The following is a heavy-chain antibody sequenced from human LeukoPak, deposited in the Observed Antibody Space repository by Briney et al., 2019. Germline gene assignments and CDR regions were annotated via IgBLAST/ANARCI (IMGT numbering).Heavy chain of an antibody. V-gene: IGHV3-30*04. D-gene: IGHD3-22*01. CDR2: ISYDGSNK. CDR3: ASSRPYYYDSSGYHSDLFFDY. CDR1: GFTFSSYA. J-gene: IGHJ4*02. Sequence: GGSLRLSCAASGFTFSSYAMHWVRQAPGKGLEWVAVISYDGSNKYYADSVKGRFTISRDNSKNTLYLQMNSLRAEDTAVYYCASSRPYYYDSSGYHSDLFFDYWGQGTLVTVSS.